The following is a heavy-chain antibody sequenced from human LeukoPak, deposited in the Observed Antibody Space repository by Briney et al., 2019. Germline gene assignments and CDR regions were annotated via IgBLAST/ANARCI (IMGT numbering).Heavy chain of an antibody. CDR2: ISGRSSST. Sequence: PGGSLRLSCAASGFTFSNYAMSWVRQAPGKGLEWVSAISGRSSSTYYADSVKGRFTISRDNSKDTLYLQINSLRAEDTAVYYCARPLRFYYYYYGMDVWGQGTTVTVSS. CDR3: ARPLRFYYYYYGMDV. CDR1: GFTFSNYA. V-gene: IGHV3-23*01. J-gene: IGHJ6*02. D-gene: IGHD3-3*01.